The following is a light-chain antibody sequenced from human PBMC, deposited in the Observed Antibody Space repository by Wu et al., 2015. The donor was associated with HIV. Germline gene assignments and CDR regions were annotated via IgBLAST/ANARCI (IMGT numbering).Light chain of an antibody. CDR2: DAS. J-gene: IGKJ4*01. CDR3: QQHSGWPHG. Sequence: EIVLTQSPVTLSLSPGERATLSCRASQSVRTYLSWYQQRPGQTPKLLIYDASKRATGIPARFSGSGSGTDFTLTISSLEPEDFAVYYCQQHSGWPHGFGGGTKGGDQT. CDR1: QSVRTY. V-gene: IGKV3-11*01.